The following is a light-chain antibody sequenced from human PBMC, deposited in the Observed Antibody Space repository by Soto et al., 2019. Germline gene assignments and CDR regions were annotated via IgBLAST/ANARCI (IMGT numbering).Light chain of an antibody. CDR2: DAS. Sequence: EIVMTQSPATLSVSLGERATLSCRASQSVSSNLAWYQQKPGQAPRLLIYDASTRATGIPARFSGSGSGTEFTLTISSLQYEDFAVYYCQQYNNWPPYTFGQGTKLDIK. CDR3: QQYNNWPPYT. CDR1: QSVSSN. J-gene: IGKJ2*01. V-gene: IGKV3-15*01.